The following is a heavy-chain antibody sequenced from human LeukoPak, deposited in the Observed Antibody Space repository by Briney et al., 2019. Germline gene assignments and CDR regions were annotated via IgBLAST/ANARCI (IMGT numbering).Heavy chain of an antibody. J-gene: IGHJ3*02. V-gene: IGHV3-21*01. Sequence: GGSLRLSCAASGFAFSTYNMNWVRQAPGKGLEWVSSISSRSNYIHYADSVKGRFTISRDNAKNSLYLQMNSLRAEDTDVYYCARDVGASAPDAFDIWGQRTMVTVSS. CDR1: GFAFSTYN. D-gene: IGHD1-26*01. CDR2: ISSRSNYI. CDR3: ARDVGASAPDAFDI.